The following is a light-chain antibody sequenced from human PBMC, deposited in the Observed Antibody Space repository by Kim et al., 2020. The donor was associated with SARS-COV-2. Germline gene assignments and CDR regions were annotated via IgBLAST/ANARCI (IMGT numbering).Light chain of an antibody. CDR2: DAT. J-gene: IGKJ1*01. CDR1: QTIKNK. CDR3: QQSYDWPPLT. Sequence: SPGERATLSSRASQTIKNKLVWYQQKPGRAPRLLIYDATTRATGVPARFIGSGSETDFTLTISSLQSEDFAVYYCQQSYDWPPLTFGQGTKVDIK. V-gene: IGKV3-15*01.